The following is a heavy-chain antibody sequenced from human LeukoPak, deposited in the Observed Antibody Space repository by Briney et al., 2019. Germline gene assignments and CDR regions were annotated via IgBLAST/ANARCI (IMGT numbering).Heavy chain of an antibody. D-gene: IGHD2/OR15-2a*01. CDR2: ISWNSGSI. CDR3: ARIQNRYYYGMDV. CDR1: GFIFDDYA. Sequence: PGGSLRLSCAASGFIFDDYAMHWVRQAPGKGLEWVSGISWNSGSINYADSVKGRFAISRDNAKNSLYLQMNSLRAEDTALYYCARIQNRYYYGMDVWGQGTTVTVSS. J-gene: IGHJ6*02. V-gene: IGHV3-9*01.